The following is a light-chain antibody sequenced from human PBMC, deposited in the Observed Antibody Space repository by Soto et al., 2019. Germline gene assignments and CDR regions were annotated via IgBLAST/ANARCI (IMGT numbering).Light chain of an antibody. V-gene: IGKV3-20*01. CDR2: GAS. J-gene: IGKJ5*01. CDR3: QQYGSSPPIT. CDR1: QSISGA. Sequence: IGLTQSPAALSLSPGERATLSCRASQSISGALAWYQQKPGQAPRLLIYGASSRATGIPDRFSGSGSGTDFTLTISRLEPEDFAVYYCQQYGSSPPITFGQGTRLEI.